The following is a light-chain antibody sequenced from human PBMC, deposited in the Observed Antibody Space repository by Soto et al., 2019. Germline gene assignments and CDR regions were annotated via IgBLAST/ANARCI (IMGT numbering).Light chain of an antibody. CDR1: SSDVGGYDY. CDR3: SSYSGSNNFVL. Sequence: QSALTQPPSASGSPGQSVTISCTGTSSDVGGYDYVSWYQHHPGKAPKLMLSEVNKRPSGVPDRFSGSKSGNTASLTVSGLQAKDEADYYCSSYSGSNNFVLFGGGTKLTVL. CDR2: EVN. J-gene: IGLJ3*02. V-gene: IGLV2-8*01.